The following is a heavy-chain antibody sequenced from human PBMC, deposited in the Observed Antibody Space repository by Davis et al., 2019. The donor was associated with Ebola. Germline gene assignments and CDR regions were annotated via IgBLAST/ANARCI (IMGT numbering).Heavy chain of an antibody. CDR1: GFTFSSYA. D-gene: IGHD6-19*01. CDR2: ISYDGSNK. V-gene: IGHV3-30-3*01. Sequence: GGSLRLSCAASGFTFSSYAMHWVRQAPGKGLEWVAVISYDGSNKYYADSVKGRFTISRDNSENTLYLQMNSLRAEDTAVYYCARDRGAAVAVWGDYWGQGTLVTVSS. CDR3: ARDRGAAVAVWGDY. J-gene: IGHJ4*02.